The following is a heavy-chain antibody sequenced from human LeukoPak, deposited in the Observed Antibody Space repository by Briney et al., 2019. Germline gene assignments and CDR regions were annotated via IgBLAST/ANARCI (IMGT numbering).Heavy chain of an antibody. Sequence: ASVNVSCKASGYTFTGYYMHWVRQAPGQGLEWMGWINPNSGGTNYAEKFQGRVTMTRDTSISTAYMELSRLRSDDTAVYYCARLTGTGAFDIWGQGTMVTVSS. D-gene: IGHD1-7*01. CDR2: INPNSGGT. CDR3: ARLTGTGAFDI. CDR1: GYTFTGYY. V-gene: IGHV1-2*02. J-gene: IGHJ3*02.